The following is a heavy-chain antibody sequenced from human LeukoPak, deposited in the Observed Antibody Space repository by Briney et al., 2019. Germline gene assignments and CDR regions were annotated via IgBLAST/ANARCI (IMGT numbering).Heavy chain of an antibody. V-gene: IGHV4-59*01. CDR3: ARGDSGYSSSWYPGYFQH. CDR2: IYYSGST. J-gene: IGHJ1*01. Sequence: PSETLPLTCTVSGGSISSYYWSWIRQPPGKGLEWIGYIYYSGSTNYNPSLKSRVTISVDTSKNQFSLKLSSVTAADTAVYYCARGDSGYSSSWYPGYFQHWGQGTLVTVSS. D-gene: IGHD6-13*01. CDR1: GGSISSYY.